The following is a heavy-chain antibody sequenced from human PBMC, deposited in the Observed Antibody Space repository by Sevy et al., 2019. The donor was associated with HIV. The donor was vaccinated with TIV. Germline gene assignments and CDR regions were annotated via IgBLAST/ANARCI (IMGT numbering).Heavy chain of an antibody. J-gene: IGHJ4*02. V-gene: IGHV3-30*03. CDR1: GFTFSNYG. D-gene: IGHD6-19*01. Sequence: GGSLRLSCAASGFTFSNYGMPWVRQAPGKGLEWVAVMSYDGSSKYYADSVKGRFTISRDNSKNTLYLQMNSMRAEDTATYYCARTSVAGTSKLYYFDYWGQGTLVTVSS. CDR3: ARTSVAGTSKLYYFDY. CDR2: MSYDGSSK.